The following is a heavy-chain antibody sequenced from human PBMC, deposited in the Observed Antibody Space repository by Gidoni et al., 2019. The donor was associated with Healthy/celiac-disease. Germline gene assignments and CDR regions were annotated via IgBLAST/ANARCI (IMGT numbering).Heavy chain of an antibody. CDR1: GFNFRSYW. V-gene: IGHV3-74*01. CDR3: ARAGYSGSYFDAFDI. D-gene: IGHD1-26*01. J-gene: IGHJ3*02. CDR2: CNSDGSST. Sequence: EVQLVESGGGLVQPGGSLRLSCAAYGFNFRSYWMHWVRHAPGKGLVWVSPCNSDGSSTSYADSVKGSFTISRDNAKNTLYLQMNSLRAEDTAVYYCARAGYSGSYFDAFDIWGQGTMVTVSS.